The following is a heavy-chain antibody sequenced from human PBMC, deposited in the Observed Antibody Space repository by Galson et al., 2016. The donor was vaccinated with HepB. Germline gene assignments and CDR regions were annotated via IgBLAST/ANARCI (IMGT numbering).Heavy chain of an antibody. CDR1: GFTFISYN. V-gene: IGHV3-48*02. D-gene: IGHD6-13*01. CDR3: ARAGSSWYFDY. J-gene: IGHJ4*02. CDR2: ISSSGGTI. Sequence: SLRLSCAASGFTFISYNMNWVRQAPGKGLEWISYISSSGGTIYYADSVKGRFTISRDNAKNSLYLQMNSQRDEDTAVYYCARAGSSWYFDYWGQGTLVTVSS.